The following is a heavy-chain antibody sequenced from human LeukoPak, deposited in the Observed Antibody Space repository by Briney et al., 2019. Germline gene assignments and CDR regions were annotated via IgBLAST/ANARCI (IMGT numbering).Heavy chain of an antibody. Sequence: SETLSLTCTVSGGSISSSSYYWGWIRQPPGKGLEWIGSIYYSGSTYYNPSLKSRVTISVDTSKNQFSLKLSSVTAADTAVYYCPRAQSGPKLDAFDIWGQGTMVTVSS. D-gene: IGHD3-10*01. J-gene: IGHJ3*02. CDR2: IYYSGST. V-gene: IGHV4-39*01. CDR1: GGSISSSSYY. CDR3: PRAQSGPKLDAFDI.